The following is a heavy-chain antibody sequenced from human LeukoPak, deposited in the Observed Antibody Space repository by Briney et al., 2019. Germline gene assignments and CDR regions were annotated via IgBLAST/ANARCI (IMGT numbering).Heavy chain of an antibody. Sequence: PSETLSLTCTVSGGSKSSSTYYWGWVRQPPGKGLEWIGSVSYSGTTYYNTSLRSRVTISIDTSRNQFSLKVTSVTAADTAVYYCARETPAVRNNCFDPWGQGTLVTVSS. J-gene: IGHJ5*02. CDR2: VSYSGTT. V-gene: IGHV4-39*02. D-gene: IGHD2-2*01. CDR1: GGSKSSSTYY. CDR3: ARETPAVRNNCFDP.